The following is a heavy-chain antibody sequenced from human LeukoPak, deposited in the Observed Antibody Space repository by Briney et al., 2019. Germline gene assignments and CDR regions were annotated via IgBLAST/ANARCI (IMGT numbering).Heavy chain of an antibody. V-gene: IGHV3-23*01. Sequence: PRGSLRLSSAASGFTFSSYAMSWVRKAPGRGLKWVSAIGGSGGSTYYADSVKGRFTISRDNSKNTLYLQMNGLRAEDTAVYYCAKGETVEMATMGGDYWGQGTLVTVSS. CDR3: AKGETVEMATMGGDY. CDR2: IGGSGGST. J-gene: IGHJ4*02. D-gene: IGHD5-24*01. CDR1: GFTFSSYA.